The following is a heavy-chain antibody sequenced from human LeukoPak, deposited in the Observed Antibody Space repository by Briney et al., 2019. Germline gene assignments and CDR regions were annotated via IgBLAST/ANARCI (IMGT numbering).Heavy chain of an antibody. CDR1: GFTFSSYG. D-gene: IGHD2-21*02. CDR3: AKDFVVVPGNVNYFDY. J-gene: IGHJ4*02. CDR2: ISGSGGST. Sequence: PGGTLRLSCAASGFTFSSYGMSWVRQAPGKGLEWVSAISGSGGSTYYVDSVKGRFTVSRDNSKNTLYVQMKSLRAEDTAVYYCAKDFVVVPGNVNYFDYWGQGTLVTVSS. V-gene: IGHV3-23*01.